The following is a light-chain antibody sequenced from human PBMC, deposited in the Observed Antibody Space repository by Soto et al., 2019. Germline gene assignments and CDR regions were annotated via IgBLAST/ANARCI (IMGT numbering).Light chain of an antibody. J-gene: IGLJ1*01. CDR1: SSDVGGYNY. CDR3: SSYTSSSTLG. Sequence: SALTLPASGPPTPRQTITISCTGTSSDVGGYNYVSWYQQHPGKAPKLMIYDVSNRPSGVSNRFSGSKSGNTASLTISGLQAEDEADYYCSSYTSSSTLGFGTGTKVTV. V-gene: IGLV2-14*01. CDR2: DVS.